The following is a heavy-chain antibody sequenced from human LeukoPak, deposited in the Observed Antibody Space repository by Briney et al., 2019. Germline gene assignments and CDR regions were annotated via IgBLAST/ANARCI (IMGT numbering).Heavy chain of an antibody. J-gene: IGHJ4*02. CDR3: ARGSSGSYWRDFDS. CDR2: ISPYNANT. D-gene: IGHD1-26*01. CDR1: SYSFTNYG. Sequence: ASVKVSCKTSSYSFTNYGINWVRQAPGQGPEWMGWISPYNANTNYGQRFQGRVSMTTDTSTSTAYMELRSLRSDDTAVYYCARGSSGSYWRDFDSWGQGTLVTVSS. V-gene: IGHV1-18*01.